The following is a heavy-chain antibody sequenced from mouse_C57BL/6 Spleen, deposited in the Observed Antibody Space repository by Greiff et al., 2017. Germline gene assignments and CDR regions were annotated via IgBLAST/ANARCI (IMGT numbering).Heavy chain of an antibody. CDR1: GYTFTDYN. CDR2: INPNNGGT. Sequence: EVQLQQSGPELVKPGASVKIPCKASGYTFTDYNMDWVKQSHGKSLEWIGEINPNNGGTIYNQKFKGKATMTVDKSSSTAYMELRSLTSEDTAVYSCARCCYAMDYWGQGTSVTVSS. CDR3: ARCCYAMDY. J-gene: IGHJ4*01. V-gene: IGHV1-18*01.